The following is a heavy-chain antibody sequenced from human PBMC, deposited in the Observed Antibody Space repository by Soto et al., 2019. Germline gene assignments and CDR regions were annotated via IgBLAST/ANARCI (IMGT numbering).Heavy chain of an antibody. J-gene: IGHJ6*02. CDR2: MNPNSGNT. Sequence: QVQLVQSGAEVKKPGASVKVSCKASGYTFTSYDINWVRQTTGQGLEWMGWMNPNSGNTGYAQKVQGRVTMTRNTSISTAYMELSSLSSEHTAVYYCAREKTSYGMDVWGQGNTVTVSS. CDR3: AREKTSYGMDV. CDR1: GYTFTSYD. V-gene: IGHV1-8*01.